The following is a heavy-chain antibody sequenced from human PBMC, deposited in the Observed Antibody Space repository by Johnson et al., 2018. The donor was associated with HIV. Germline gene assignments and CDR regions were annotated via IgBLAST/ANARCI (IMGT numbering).Heavy chain of an antibody. V-gene: IGHV3-74*02. CDR1: GFTFSR. D-gene: IGHD2-21*01. J-gene: IGHJ3*02. Sequence: VQLVESGGGVLQPGRSLGLSCTASGFTFSRNSDGSSTNSADSLKGRFTISRDKDNITLHLQMNSLRTEDTAVYYCARVTRDCGGDCYLDAFDIWGQGTMVTVSS. CDR2: NSDGSST. CDR3: ARVTRDCGGDCYLDAFDI.